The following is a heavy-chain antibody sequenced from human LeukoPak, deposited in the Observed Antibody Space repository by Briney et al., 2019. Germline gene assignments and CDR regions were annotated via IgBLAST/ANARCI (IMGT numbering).Heavy chain of an antibody. V-gene: IGHV3-30*01. J-gene: IGHJ4*02. CDR3: ARGSPYDSSGYYQTALDY. Sequence: DSVKGRFTISRDNSKNTVYLQMNSLRAEDTAVYYCARGSPYDSSGYYQTALDYWGQGTLVTVSS. D-gene: IGHD3-22*01.